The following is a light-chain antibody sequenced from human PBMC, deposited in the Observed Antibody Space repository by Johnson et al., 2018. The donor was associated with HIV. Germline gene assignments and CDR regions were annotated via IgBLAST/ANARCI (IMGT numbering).Light chain of an antibody. CDR2: DNN. Sequence: QSVLTQPPSVSAAPGQKVTISCSGSSSNIGNNYVSWYQQLPGTAPKLLIYDNNKRPSGIPDRFSGSKSGTSATLGITGLQTGDEADYCCGTWDSSLGVFGTGTKVTVL. J-gene: IGLJ1*01. CDR3: GTWDSSLGV. V-gene: IGLV1-51*01. CDR1: SSNIGNNY.